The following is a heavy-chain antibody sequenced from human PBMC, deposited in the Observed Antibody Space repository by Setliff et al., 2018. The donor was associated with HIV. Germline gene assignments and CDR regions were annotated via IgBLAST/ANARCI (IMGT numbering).Heavy chain of an antibody. J-gene: IGHJ3*02. Sequence: GESLTISCKASGYSFTSYWIGWVRQMPGKGLEWMGIIYPADSDTRYSPSFQGQVTISADKSISTAYLQWSSLKASDTAIYYCARHRPHTNSPPGGPFDIWGQGTRVTVSS. CDR1: GYSFTSYW. V-gene: IGHV5-51*01. CDR3: ARHRPHTNSPPGGPFDI. D-gene: IGHD1-1*01. CDR2: IYPADSDT.